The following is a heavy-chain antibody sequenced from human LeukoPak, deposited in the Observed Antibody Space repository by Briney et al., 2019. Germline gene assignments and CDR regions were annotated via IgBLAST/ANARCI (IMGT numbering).Heavy chain of an antibody. D-gene: IGHD5-18*01. CDR2: IKQDGSEK. CDR1: GFTFSSYW. Sequence: GGSLRLSCAASGFTFSSYWMSWVRQAPGKGLEWVANIKQDGSEKYYVDSVKGRFTISRDNAKNSLYLQMNSLRAEDTAVYYCAREGLWSPLSYYYYGMDVWGQGTTVTVSS. CDR3: AREGLWSPLSYYYYGMDV. J-gene: IGHJ6*02. V-gene: IGHV3-7*01.